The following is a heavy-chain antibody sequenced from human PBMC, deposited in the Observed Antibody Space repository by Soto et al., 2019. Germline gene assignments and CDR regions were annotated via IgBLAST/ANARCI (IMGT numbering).Heavy chain of an antibody. V-gene: IGHV1-18*04. CDR3: ARAVAVPADFDY. Sequence: ASVKVSCKASGYTFSNYGITWVRQAPGQRLEWMGWVSAYNRNTKYSQKFQGRVTITRDTSASTAYMELSSLRSEDTAVYYCARAVAVPADFDYWGQGTLVTVSS. J-gene: IGHJ4*02. D-gene: IGHD6-19*01. CDR2: VSAYNRNT. CDR1: GYTFSNYG.